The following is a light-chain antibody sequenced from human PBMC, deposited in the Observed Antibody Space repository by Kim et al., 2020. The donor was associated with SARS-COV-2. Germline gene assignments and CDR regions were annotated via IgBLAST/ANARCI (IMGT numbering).Light chain of an antibody. CDR2: DAS. J-gene: IGKJ5*01. CDR3: QQRSNWPLIT. CDR1: QSVSSY. Sequence: PGKSATLSSRASQSVSSYLAWYQQKPGQAPRLLIYDASNRATGIPARFSGSGSGTDFTLTISSLEPEDFAVYYCQQRSNWPLITFGQGTRLEIK. V-gene: IGKV3-11*01.